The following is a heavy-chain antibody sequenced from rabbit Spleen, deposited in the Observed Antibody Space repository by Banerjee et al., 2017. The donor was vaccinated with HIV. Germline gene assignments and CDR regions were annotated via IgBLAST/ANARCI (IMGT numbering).Heavy chain of an antibody. Sequence: QHLEESGGGLVQPGGSLKLSCTASGFTLSSYYMNWVRQAPGKGLEWIGYIDPVFGITYFANWVNGRFSISRENAQNTVFLQMTSLTAADTATYFYARDGAGGSYFALWGPGTLVTVS. V-gene: IGHV1S7*01. D-gene: IGHD8-1*01. CDR3: ARDGAGGSYFAL. CDR2: IDPVFGIT. J-gene: IGHJ4*01. CDR1: GFTLSSYY.